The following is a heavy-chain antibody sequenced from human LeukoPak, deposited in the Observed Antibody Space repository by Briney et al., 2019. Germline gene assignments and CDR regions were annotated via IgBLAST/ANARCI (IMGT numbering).Heavy chain of an antibody. J-gene: IGHJ4*02. CDR1: GGSISSYY. CDR2: IYYSGST. CDR3: AGGDMITFGGSIAR. D-gene: IGHD3-16*01. Sequence: PSETLSLTCTVPGGSISSYYWSWIRQPPGKGLEWIGYIYYSGSTNYNPSLKSRVTISVDTSKNQFSLKLSSVTAADTAVYYCAGGDMITFGGSIARWGQGTLVTVSS. V-gene: IGHV4-59*01.